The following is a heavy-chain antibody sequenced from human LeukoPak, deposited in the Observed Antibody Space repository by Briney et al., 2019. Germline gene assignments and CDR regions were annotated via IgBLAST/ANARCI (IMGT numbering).Heavy chain of an antibody. CDR3: AKLGVATYKVLDRDYMDV. V-gene: IGHV3-23*01. CDR1: GFTFSDYG. CDR2: ISGRGGGT. Sequence: GGSLRLSCAASGFTFSDYGMSWVRQAPGEGLEWVSTISGRGGGTYSADSVKGRFTISRDNSKNTVYLQMNSLRAEDTAVYYCAKLGVATYKVLDRDYMDVWGKGTTVTVSS. J-gene: IGHJ6*03. D-gene: IGHD5-12*01.